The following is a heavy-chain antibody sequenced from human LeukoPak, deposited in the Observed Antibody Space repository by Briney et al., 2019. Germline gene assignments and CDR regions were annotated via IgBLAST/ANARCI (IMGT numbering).Heavy chain of an antibody. CDR1: GFTFSSYS. V-gene: IGHV3-21*01. J-gene: IGHJ4*02. CDR2: MSGSSNYI. Sequence: SGGSLRLSCAASGFTFSSYSMNWVRQAPGKGLEWVSFMSGSSNYIYYADSVKGRFTTSRDNAKNSLYLQMNRLRAEDTAVYYCARVGSTWSYFDYWGQGTLVTVSS. CDR3: ARVGSTWSYFDY. D-gene: IGHD6-13*01.